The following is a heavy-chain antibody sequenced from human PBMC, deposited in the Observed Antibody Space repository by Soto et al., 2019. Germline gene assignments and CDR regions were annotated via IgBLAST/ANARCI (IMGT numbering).Heavy chain of an antibody. CDR3: ATLYEDNVY. Sequence: EVQLVESGGGLVQPGGSLRLSCAASRFTVSSNDISWVRQAPGKGLEWVSIIYSGGSTYYADSVKGSFTISRDNSKNTLYLQMNSLRAEDTAVYYCATLYEDNVYWGQGTLVTVSS. CDR2: IYSGGST. D-gene: IGHD3-16*01. J-gene: IGHJ4*02. V-gene: IGHV3-66*01. CDR1: RFTVSSND.